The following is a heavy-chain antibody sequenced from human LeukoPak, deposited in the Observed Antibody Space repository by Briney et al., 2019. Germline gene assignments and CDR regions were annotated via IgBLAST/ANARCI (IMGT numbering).Heavy chain of an antibody. V-gene: IGHV4-30-2*01. Sequence: SETLSLTCAVSGGSISSGGYSWSWIRQPPGKGLEWIGYIYHSGSTYYNPSLKSRVTISVDRSKNQFSLKLSSVTAADTAVYYCARGWVLLWFGESKGWFDPWGQGTLVTVSS. CDR1: GGSISSGGYS. CDR2: IYHSGST. J-gene: IGHJ5*02. CDR3: ARGWVLLWFGESKGWFDP. D-gene: IGHD3-10*01.